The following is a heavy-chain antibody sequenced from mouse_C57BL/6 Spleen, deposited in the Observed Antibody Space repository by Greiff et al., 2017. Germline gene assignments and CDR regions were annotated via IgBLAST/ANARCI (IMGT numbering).Heavy chain of an antibody. D-gene: IGHD1-1*01. V-gene: IGHV3-6*01. CDR3: ARDRGVVAPFDY. CDR1: GYSITSGYY. Sequence: QQSGPGLVKPSQSLSLTCSVTGYSITSGYYWNWIRQFPGNKLEWMGYISYDGSNNYNPSLKNRISITRDTPKNQFFLKLNSVTTEDTATYYCARDRGVVAPFDYWGQGTTLTVSS. J-gene: IGHJ2*01. CDR2: ISYDGSN.